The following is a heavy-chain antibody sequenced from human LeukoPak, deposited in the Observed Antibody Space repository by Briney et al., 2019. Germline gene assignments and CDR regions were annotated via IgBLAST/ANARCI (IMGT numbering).Heavy chain of an antibody. Sequence: RGCLRFCSAASGFTFNTHAMYWVRQGPGKGLERVAGISGSGVSTFYADSVKGRFTISRDNSKNTLYLQLNSLRAEDTAVYYCARPMFYPDSNGPGPLDNWGRGTMVTVSS. CDR1: GFTFNTHA. V-gene: IGHV3-23*01. D-gene: IGHD3-22*01. CDR2: ISGSGVST. CDR3: ARPMFYPDSNGPGPLDN. J-gene: IGHJ3*02.